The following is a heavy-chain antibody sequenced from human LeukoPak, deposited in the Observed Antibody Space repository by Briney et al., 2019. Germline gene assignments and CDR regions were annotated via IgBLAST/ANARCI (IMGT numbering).Heavy chain of an antibody. J-gene: IGHJ4*02. D-gene: IGHD6-19*01. Sequence: PGRSLRLSCAASGFTFSSYAMHWVRQAPGKELEWVAVISYDGSNKYYADSVKGRFTISRDNSKNTLYLQMNSLRAEDTAVYYCARGGWYSQISNSEGMGFDYWGQRTLVTVSS. CDR3: ARGGWYSQISNSEGMGFDY. CDR1: GFTFSSYA. CDR2: ISYDGSNK. V-gene: IGHV3-30-3*01.